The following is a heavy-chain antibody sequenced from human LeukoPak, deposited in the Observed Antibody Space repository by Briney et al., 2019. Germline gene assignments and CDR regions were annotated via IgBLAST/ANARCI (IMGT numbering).Heavy chain of an antibody. V-gene: IGHV3-23*01. J-gene: IGHJ4*02. D-gene: IGHD3-10*01. CDR3: AKGHYYGSGSLDY. CDR1: GFTFSTYT. CDR2: SIGSGGST. Sequence: GGSLRLSCVASGFTFSTYTMNWIRQAPGKGLEWVSGSIGSGGSTYYADSVKGRFTISRDNSKNTLYVQMNSLRAEDTAVYYCAKGHYYGSGSLDYWGQGTLVTVSS.